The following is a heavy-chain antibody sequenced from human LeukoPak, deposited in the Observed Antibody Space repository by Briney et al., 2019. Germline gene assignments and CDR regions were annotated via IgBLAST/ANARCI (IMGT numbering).Heavy chain of an antibody. CDR3: ARGSGYSSSWAFDY. Sequence: GGSLRLSCAASGFTVGSNYMSWVRQAPGRGLEWVSVMYSGGSKYYAVYVKGRLTISGDNSKNTLYLQMNSLRAEDTAVYYCARGSGYSSSWAFDYWGQGTLVTVSS. J-gene: IGHJ4*02. V-gene: IGHV3-66*01. CDR1: GFTVGSNY. D-gene: IGHD6-13*01. CDR2: MYSGGSK.